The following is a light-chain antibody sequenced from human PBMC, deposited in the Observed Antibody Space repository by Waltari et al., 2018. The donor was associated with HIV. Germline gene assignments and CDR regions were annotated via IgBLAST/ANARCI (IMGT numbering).Light chain of an antibody. CDR1: SPNIGSRA. CDR2: ANS. J-gene: IGLJ2*01. V-gene: IGLV1-44*01. Sequence: QAVLTHAPSASGTPGQWVPIACSGSSPNIGSRAVNWYQQLPGTAPQLLIYANSQRPSGVPDRFSGSKSGTSASLAISGLQSEDEADYYCATWDDSLNGHVFGGGTKLTVL. CDR3: ATWDDSLNGHV.